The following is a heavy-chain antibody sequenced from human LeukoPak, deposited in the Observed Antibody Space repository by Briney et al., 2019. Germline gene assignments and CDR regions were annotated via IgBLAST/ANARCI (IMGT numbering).Heavy chain of an antibody. D-gene: IGHD3-22*01. J-gene: IGHJ4*02. CDR1: GNTFTNNG. CDR3: ARTPSMYYYDSSGYFDY. V-gene: IGHV1-18*01. Sequence: ASVKVSCKASGNTFTNNGISWVRQAPGQGLEWMGWISAYNGNTNYAQNFQGRVTLSIDTSTKTGYMELRSLRSDDTAAYYCARTPSMYYYDSSGYFDYWGQGTLVTVSS. CDR2: ISAYNGNT.